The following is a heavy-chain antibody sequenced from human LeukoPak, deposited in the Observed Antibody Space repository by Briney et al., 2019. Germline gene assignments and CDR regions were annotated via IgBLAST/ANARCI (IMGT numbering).Heavy chain of an antibody. CDR1: GYTFTSYY. Sequence: ASVTVSFKASGYTFTSYYMHWVRQAPGQGLEWMGIINPSGGSTSYAQKFQGRVTMTRDTSTSTVYMELSSLRAEDTAVYYCARAYCGGDCYPLSWYFDLWGRGTLVTVSS. J-gene: IGHJ2*01. V-gene: IGHV1-46*01. D-gene: IGHD2-21*02. CDR2: INPSGGST. CDR3: ARAYCGGDCYPLSWYFDL.